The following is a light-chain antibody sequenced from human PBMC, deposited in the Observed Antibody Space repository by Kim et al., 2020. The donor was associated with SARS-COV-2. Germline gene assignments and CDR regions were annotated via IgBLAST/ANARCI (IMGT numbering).Light chain of an antibody. CDR2: AAS. CDR1: QGFRND. J-gene: IGKJ2*01. Sequence: SASVRDRVPITCRASQGFRNDLGWYQHNPGKAPERLFFAASSLQSGVPSRFSGSGSGTEFTLTIISLQPEDFTTYFCLQYNSYPYTFGQETKLEI. CDR3: LQYNSYPYT. V-gene: IGKV1-17*01.